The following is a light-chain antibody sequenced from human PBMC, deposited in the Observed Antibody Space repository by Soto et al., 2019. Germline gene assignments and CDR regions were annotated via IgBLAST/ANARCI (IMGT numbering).Light chain of an antibody. Sequence: EIVLTQSPGTLSLSPGERATLSCRASQSVSSNYFAWYQQKPGQAPRLLIYAASSRATGIPDRFSGSGSGTDFTLTISRLEPEDFAVYYCQQYDSSPMYTFGQGTKLEIK. J-gene: IGKJ2*01. CDR2: AAS. CDR1: QSVSSNY. CDR3: QQYDSSPMYT. V-gene: IGKV3-20*01.